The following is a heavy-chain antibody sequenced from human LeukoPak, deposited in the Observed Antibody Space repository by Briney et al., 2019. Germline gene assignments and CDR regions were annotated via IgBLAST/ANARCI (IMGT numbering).Heavy chain of an antibody. CDR1: GGSFSGYY. J-gene: IGHJ5*02. Sequence: KPSETLSLTCAVYGGSFSGYYWSWIRQPPGKGLEWIGEINHSGSTNYNPSLKSRVTISVDTSKNQFSLKLSSVTAADTAVYYCARDGNSGTTRGKRGNWFDPWGQGTLVTVSS. D-gene: IGHD1-1*01. CDR3: ARDGNSGTTRGKRGNWFDP. V-gene: IGHV4-34*01. CDR2: INHSGST.